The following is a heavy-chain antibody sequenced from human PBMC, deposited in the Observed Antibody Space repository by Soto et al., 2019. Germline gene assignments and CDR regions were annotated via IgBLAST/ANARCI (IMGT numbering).Heavy chain of an antibody. CDR3: AAGWDLPSHYYYYYMDV. V-gene: IGHV4-31*03. J-gene: IGHJ6*03. CDR2: IYYSGST. Sequence: SETLALTCTVSGGSISSGGHYWNWIRQHPGKGLEWIGYIYYSGSTYYNPSLKSRVTISVDTSKNQFSLKLSSVTAADTAVYYCAAGWDLPSHYYYYYMDVWGKGTTVTVSS. CDR1: GGSISSGGHY. D-gene: IGHD1-26*01.